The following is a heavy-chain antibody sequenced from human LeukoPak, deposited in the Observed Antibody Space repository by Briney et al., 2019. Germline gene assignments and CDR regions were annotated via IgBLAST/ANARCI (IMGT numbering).Heavy chain of an antibody. V-gene: IGHV3-13*01. Sequence: GGSLRLSCAASGFTFSSYDMHWVRQATGKGPEWVSAIGTAGDTYYPGSVKGRFTISRENAKNSLHLQLNSLRAGDTAVYYCARGTGTTYDDAFDIWGQGTMVTVSS. D-gene: IGHD1-1*01. CDR2: IGTAGDT. J-gene: IGHJ3*02. CDR1: GFTFSSYD. CDR3: ARGTGTTYDDAFDI.